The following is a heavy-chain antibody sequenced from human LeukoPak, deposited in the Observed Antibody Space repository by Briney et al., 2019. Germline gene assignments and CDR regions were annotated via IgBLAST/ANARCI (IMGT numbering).Heavy chain of an antibody. CDR1: GYTFTSYD. Sequence: ASVKVSCKASGYTFTSYDINWVRQATGQGLEWMGWMNPNSGNTGYAQKFQGRVTMTRNTSISTAYMELSSLRSEDTAVYYCARGLSGSFLYYYYYYMDVWGKGTTVTVSS. D-gene: IGHD1-26*01. CDR3: ARGLSGSFLYYYYYYMDV. V-gene: IGHV1-8*01. CDR2: MNPNSGNT. J-gene: IGHJ6*03.